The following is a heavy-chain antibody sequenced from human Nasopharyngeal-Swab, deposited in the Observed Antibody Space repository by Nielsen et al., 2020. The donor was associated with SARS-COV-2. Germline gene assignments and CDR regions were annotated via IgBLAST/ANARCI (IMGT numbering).Heavy chain of an antibody. CDR3: ARAGIGSSWYGPGYFDY. CDR2: IYYSGST. Sequence: SETLSLTCTVSGGSISSYYWSWIRQPPGKGLEWIGYIYYSGSTNYNPSLKSRVTISVDTSKNQFSLKLSSVTAADTAVYYCARAGIGSSWYGPGYFDYWGQGTLVTVSS. D-gene: IGHD6-13*01. J-gene: IGHJ4*02. V-gene: IGHV4-59*13. CDR1: GGSISSYY.